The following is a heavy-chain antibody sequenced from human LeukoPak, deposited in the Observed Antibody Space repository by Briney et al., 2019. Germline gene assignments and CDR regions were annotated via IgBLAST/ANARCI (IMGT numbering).Heavy chain of an antibody. D-gene: IGHD3-3*01. CDR2: IKQDGSEK. CDR1: GFTFSSYW. J-gene: IGHJ4*02. V-gene: IGHV3-7*01. CDR3: ARVNQEVFRSGYYTDY. Sequence: GGSLRLSCAASGFTFSSYWMSWVRQAPGKGLEWVANIKQDGSEKYYVDSVKGRFTISRDNAKNSLYLQMNSLRAEDTDVYYCARVNQEVFRSGYYTDYWGQGTLVTVSS.